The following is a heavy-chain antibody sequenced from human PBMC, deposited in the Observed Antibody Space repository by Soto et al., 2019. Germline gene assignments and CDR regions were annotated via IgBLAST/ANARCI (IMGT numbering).Heavy chain of an antibody. CDR3: ARHHCSSTSCYVGGDAFDI. V-gene: IGHV5-10-1*01. CDR1: GYSFTSYW. CDR2: IDPSDSYT. J-gene: IGHJ3*02. D-gene: IGHD2-2*01. Sequence: ESLKIPCKGSGYSFTSYWISWVRQMPGKGLEWMGRIDPSDSYTNYSPSFQGHVTISADKSISTAYLQWSSLKASDTAMYYCARHHCSSTSCYVGGDAFDIWGQGTMVTVSS.